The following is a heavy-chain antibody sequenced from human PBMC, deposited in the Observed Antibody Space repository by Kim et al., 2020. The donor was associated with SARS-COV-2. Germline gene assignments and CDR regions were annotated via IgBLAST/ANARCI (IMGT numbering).Heavy chain of an antibody. V-gene: IGHV3-30*14. Sequence: GGSLRLSCAASGFTFTNHAFHWVRQAPGNGLEWVAVVSSDGSEIFYAASVKGRFTVSRDNSKNTLYLQMSSLRAEDTAIYYCARDRRLRSPFGMGVWGRGTTVTVSS. J-gene: IGHJ6*02. CDR1: GFTFTNHA. CDR3: ARDRRLRSPFGMGV. CDR2: VSSDGSEI. D-gene: IGHD2-21*02.